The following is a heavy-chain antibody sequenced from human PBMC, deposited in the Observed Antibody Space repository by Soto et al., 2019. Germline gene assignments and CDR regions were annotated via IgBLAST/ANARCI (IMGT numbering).Heavy chain of an antibody. CDR3: AKESYTPYDFWSGPHFYGMDV. D-gene: IGHD3-3*01. CDR1: GFTLSDYT. CDR2: ISGSSSFI. Sequence: GGSLRLSCAASGFTLSDYTMNWVRQAPGKGLEWVSSISGSSSFIYYADSMKGRFTISRDNSKNTLYLQMNSLRAEDTAVYYCAKESYTPYDFWSGPHFYGMDVWGQGTTVTVS. J-gene: IGHJ6*02. V-gene: IGHV3-21*01.